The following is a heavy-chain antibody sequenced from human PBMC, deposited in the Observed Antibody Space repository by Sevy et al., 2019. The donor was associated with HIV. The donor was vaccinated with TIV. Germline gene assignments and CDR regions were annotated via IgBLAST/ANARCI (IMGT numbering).Heavy chain of an antibody. CDR1: GFSFISYE. CDR3: ARPYSSNFYGAFDL. D-gene: IGHD6-13*01. V-gene: IGHV3-48*03. J-gene: IGHJ3*01. Sequence: GGSLRLSCAASGFSFISYEMNWVRQAPGRGLELVAYISDGGGTTDYADSVKGRFTISRDNAENSLYLQMNRLRAEDTAVYYCARPYSSNFYGAFDLWGQGTMVTVSS. CDR2: ISDGGGTT.